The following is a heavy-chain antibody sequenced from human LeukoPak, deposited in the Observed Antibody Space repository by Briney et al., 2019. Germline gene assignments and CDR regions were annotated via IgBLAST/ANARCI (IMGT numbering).Heavy chain of an antibody. D-gene: IGHD5-18*01. J-gene: IGHJ6*03. Sequence: GGSLRLSCAASGFTFSSYSMNWVRQAPGKGLEWVSSISSSSSYIYYADSVKGRFTISRDNAKNSLYLQMNSLRAEDTAVYYCAKSSDTAMANYYYYYMDVWGKGTTVTISS. V-gene: IGHV3-21*01. CDR3: AKSSDTAMANYYYYYMDV. CDR2: ISSSSSYI. CDR1: GFTFSSYS.